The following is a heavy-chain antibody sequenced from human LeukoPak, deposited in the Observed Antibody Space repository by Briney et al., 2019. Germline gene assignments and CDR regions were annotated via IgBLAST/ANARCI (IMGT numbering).Heavy chain of an antibody. V-gene: IGHV4-34*01. J-gene: IGHJ5*02. D-gene: IGHD1-26*01. Sequence: SETLSLTCAVYGGSFSGYYWSWIRQPPGKGLEWIGEINHSGSTNYNPSLKSRVTISVDTSKNQFSLKLSSVTAADTAVYYCARGRTRWEYEFWFDPWGQGTLVTVSS. CDR3: ARGRTRWEYEFWFDP. CDR1: GGSFSGYY. CDR2: INHSGST.